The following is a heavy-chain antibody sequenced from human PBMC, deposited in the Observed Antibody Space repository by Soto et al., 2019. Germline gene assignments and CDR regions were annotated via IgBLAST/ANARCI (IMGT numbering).Heavy chain of an antibody. D-gene: IGHD5-18*01. CDR3: ARQYGYSYGSEEDWFVP. V-gene: IGHV4-59*01. CDR1: DGSISSYY. Sequence: SETLSLTCTVSDGSISSYYWSWTRQPPGKGLEWIGYIYYSGSTNYNPSLKSRVTISVDTSKNQFSLKLSSVTAADTAVYYCARQYGYSYGSEEDWFVPWGQGILVNVFS. CDR2: IYYSGST. J-gene: IGHJ5*02.